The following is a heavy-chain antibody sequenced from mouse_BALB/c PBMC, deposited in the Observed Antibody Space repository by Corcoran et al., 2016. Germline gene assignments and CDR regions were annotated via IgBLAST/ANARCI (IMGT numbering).Heavy chain of an antibody. Sequence: EVQLQQSGPELVKPGASVKMSCKASGYTFTSYVMHWVKQKPGQGLEWIGYINPYNDGTKYNEKFKGKATLTSDKSSSTAYMELSSLTSEDSAVYYCARGGRYDYGWFAYWGQGTLVTVSA. CDR2: INPYNDGT. CDR3: ARGGRYDYGWFAY. J-gene: IGHJ3*01. V-gene: IGHV1S136*01. CDR1: GYTFTSYV. D-gene: IGHD2-4*01.